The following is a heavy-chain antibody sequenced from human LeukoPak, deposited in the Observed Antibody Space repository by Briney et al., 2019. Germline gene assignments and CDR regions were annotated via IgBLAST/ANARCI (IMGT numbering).Heavy chain of an antibody. V-gene: IGHV3-30-3*01. CDR1: GFTFSSYD. CDR3: ARDLGGATFY. J-gene: IGHJ4*02. CDR2: IPYDGSNK. D-gene: IGHD1-26*01. Sequence: PGRSLRLSCAASGFTFSSYDKHWVRQAPGKGLEWVAVIPYDGSNKYYADSVKGRFTISRDNSKNTLYLQMNSLRAEDTAVYYCARDLGGATFYWGQGTLVTVSS.